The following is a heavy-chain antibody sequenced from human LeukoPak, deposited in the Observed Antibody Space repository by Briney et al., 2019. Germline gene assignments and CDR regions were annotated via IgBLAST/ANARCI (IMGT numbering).Heavy chain of an antibody. J-gene: IGHJ4*02. CDR3: VRDPSGSGFAFDS. D-gene: IGHD1-1*01. Sequence: GGSLRLSCAASGFTFSSYSMHWVRQAPGKGLEWVAVISYDGTNKYYADSVKGRFTISRDNSKNTLYLQMNSLRAEDTAVYYCVRDPSGSGFAFDSWGQGALVTVSS. CDR1: GFTFSSYS. CDR2: ISYDGTNK. V-gene: IGHV3-30-3*01.